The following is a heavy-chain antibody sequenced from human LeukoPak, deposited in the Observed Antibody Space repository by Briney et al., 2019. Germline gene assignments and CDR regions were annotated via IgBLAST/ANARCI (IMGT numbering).Heavy chain of an antibody. CDR3: AKVATKGNYYDSSGYSLDY. CDR1: VFTFSSYA. V-gene: IGHV3-23*01. Sequence: GWALRLSCASTVFTFSSYAMSWVRQAPWKGLEWVSHISGSDDSTYYAASVKARFTISRDNSKNTLYMQMNSLRAEDTAVFYCAKVATKGNYYDSSGYSLDYWGQGTLVTVSS. D-gene: IGHD3-22*01. J-gene: IGHJ4*02. CDR2: ISGSDDST.